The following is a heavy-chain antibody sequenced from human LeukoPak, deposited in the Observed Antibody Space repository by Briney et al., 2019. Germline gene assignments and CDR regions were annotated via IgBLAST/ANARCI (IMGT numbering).Heavy chain of an antibody. D-gene: IGHD3-10*01. CDR2: FYHSGIS. CDR1: GGSISSGGYY. CDR3: ARGDYYGSGSRYFDY. J-gene: IGHJ4*02. V-gene: IGHV4-30-2*01. Sequence: SETLSLTCTVSGGSISSGGYYWNWIRQPPGKGLEWIGYFYHSGISYYNPSLKSRVTISVDTSKNQFSLKLSSVTAADTAVYYCARGDYYGSGSRYFDYWGQGTLVTVSS.